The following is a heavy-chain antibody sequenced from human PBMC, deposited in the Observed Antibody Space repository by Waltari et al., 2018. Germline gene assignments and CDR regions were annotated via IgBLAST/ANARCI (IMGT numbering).Heavy chain of an antibody. CDR1: GFTFSDYY. D-gene: IGHD2-2*01. Sequence: QVQLVESGGGLVRPGGSLRLSCAASGFTFSDYYMSWIRQAPRKGLEGVSYISSSGDTIYYADSVGGRFTVSRDNAKNSLYLQVNGLRAEDTAMYYCARNLAVPAAITPYYGMDVWGQGTTVTVSS. CDR3: ARNLAVPAAITPYYGMDV. J-gene: IGHJ6*02. CDR2: ISSSGDTI. V-gene: IGHV3-11*01.